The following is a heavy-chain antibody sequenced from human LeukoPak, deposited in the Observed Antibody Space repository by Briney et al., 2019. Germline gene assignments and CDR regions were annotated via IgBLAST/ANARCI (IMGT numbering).Heavy chain of an antibody. V-gene: IGHV4-4*07. Sequence: SETLSLTCTVSGGSISSYYWSWIRQPAGKGLEWIGRIYTSGSTNYNPSLKSRVTISVDTSKNQFSLKLSSVTAADTAVYYCARDRGGYYDILTGINWFDPWGQGTLVTVSS. CDR3: ARDRGGYYDILTGINWFDP. CDR2: IYTSGST. CDR1: GGSISSYY. D-gene: IGHD3-9*01. J-gene: IGHJ5*02.